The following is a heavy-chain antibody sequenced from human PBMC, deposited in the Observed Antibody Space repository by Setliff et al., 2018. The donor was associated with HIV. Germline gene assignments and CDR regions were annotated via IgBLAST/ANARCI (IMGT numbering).Heavy chain of an antibody. V-gene: IGHV4-38-2*01. CDR3: ARLDTVMSHFDN. CDR1: GYSITSDYY. D-gene: IGHD5-18*01. Sequence: PSETLSLTCAISGYSITSDYYWAWIRQPPGKGLEWIGTVYYSGSTYYSPSLKSRVTISVDTSKDHFSLGLTSVTAADTAVYYCARLDTVMSHFDNWGQGTLVT. J-gene: IGHJ4*02. CDR2: VYYSGST.